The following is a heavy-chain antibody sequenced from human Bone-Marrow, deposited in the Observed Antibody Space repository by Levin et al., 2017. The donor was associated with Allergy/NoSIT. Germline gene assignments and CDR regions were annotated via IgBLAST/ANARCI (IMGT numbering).Heavy chain of an antibody. CDR2: ISGSGGRT. Sequence: SCAASGFTFRRFAMTWVRQAPGKGLEWVSGISGSGGRTYYAGSVKGRFTISRDNSKNTLYLQMNGLTAEDTALYYCGKGGDGDYGRPTDYWGQGTLVTVSS. D-gene: IGHD4-17*01. CDR1: GFTFRRFA. CDR3: GKGGDGDYGRPTDY. V-gene: IGHV3-23*01. J-gene: IGHJ4*02.